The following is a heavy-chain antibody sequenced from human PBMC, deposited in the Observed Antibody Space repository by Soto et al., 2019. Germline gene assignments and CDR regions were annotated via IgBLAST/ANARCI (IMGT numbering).Heavy chain of an antibody. CDR2: IYYSGST. V-gene: IGHV4-31*03. CDR3: ARVPRPRFGERPNWFDP. Sequence: QVQLQESGPGLVKPSQTLSLTCTVSGGSISSGGYYWSWIRQHPGKGLEGIGYIYYSGSTYYNPSLKSRVTISVDTSKNQFSLKLSSVTAADTAVYYCARVPRPRFGERPNWFDPWGQGTLVTVSS. J-gene: IGHJ5*02. D-gene: IGHD3-10*01. CDR1: GGSISSGGYY.